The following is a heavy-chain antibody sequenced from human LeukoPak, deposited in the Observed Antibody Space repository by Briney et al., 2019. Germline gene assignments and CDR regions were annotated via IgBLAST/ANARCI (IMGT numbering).Heavy chain of an antibody. D-gene: IGHD3-10*01. J-gene: IGHJ4*02. CDR2: INHSGST. CDR1: GGSFSGYY. CDR3: ARGRGAPDY. Sequence: NPSETLSLTCAVYGGSFSGYYWSWIRQPPGKGLEWIGEINHSGSTNYNPSLKSRVTISVDTSKNQFSLKLSSVTAADTAVYYCARGRGAPDYWGQGTLVTASS. V-gene: IGHV4-34*01.